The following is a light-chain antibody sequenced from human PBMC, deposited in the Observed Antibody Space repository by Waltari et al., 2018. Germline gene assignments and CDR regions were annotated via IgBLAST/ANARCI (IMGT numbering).Light chain of an antibody. CDR2: AAS. J-gene: IGKJ1*01. V-gene: IGKV1-NL1*01. CDR1: QGISNS. Sequence: DIQMTQSPSPLSASVGDRVTITCRASQGISNSLAWYQQKPGKAPKLLLYAASRLESGVPSRFSGSGSGTDYTLTISSLQPEDCATYYCQQYYSTPPGTFGQGTKVEIK. CDR3: QQYYSTPPGT.